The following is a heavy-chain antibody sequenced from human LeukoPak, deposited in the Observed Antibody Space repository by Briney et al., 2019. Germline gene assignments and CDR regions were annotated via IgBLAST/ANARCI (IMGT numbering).Heavy chain of an antibody. CDR2: IISIFGTA. V-gene: IGHV1-69*05. Sequence: SVKVSCKASGGTFSSYAISWVRQAPGQGLEWMGRIISIFGTANYAQKFQGRVTITTDESTSTAYMELSSLRSEDTAVYYCASSDFDWSMLGHYYYYMDVWGKGTTVTVSS. CDR1: GGTFSSYA. CDR3: ASSDFDWSMLGHYYYYMDV. D-gene: IGHD3-9*01. J-gene: IGHJ6*03.